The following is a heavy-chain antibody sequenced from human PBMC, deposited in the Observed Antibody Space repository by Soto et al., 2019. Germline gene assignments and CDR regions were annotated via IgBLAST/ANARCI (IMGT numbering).Heavy chain of an antibody. D-gene: IGHD6-25*01. CDR3: AKARSGWESYFNY. Sequence: EVQLLESGGGLVQPGGSLRLSCAASGFSFYTYAMTWVRQAPGKGLEWVSLISGSGGSRADNTYYPDSVQGRFAISRDHSKSTVYLQMNSLTAADTAIYYCAKARSGWESYFNYWGQGTLVTVAS. CDR1: GFSFYTYA. CDR2: ISGSGGSRADNT. V-gene: IGHV3-23*01. J-gene: IGHJ4*02.